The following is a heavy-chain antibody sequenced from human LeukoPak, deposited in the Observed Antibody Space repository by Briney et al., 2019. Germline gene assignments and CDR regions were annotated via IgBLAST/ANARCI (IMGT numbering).Heavy chain of an antibody. CDR1: GGSISSGGYS. D-gene: IGHD6-6*01. CDR3: ARVRGSIAAHFDY. CDR2: IYHSGST. J-gene: IGHJ4*02. Sequence: SQTLSLTCAVSGGSISSGGYSWSWIRQPPGKGLEWIGYIYHSGSTYYNPSLKSRVTISVDTSKNQFSLKLSSVTAADTAVYYCARVRGSIAAHFDYWGQGTLVTVSS. V-gene: IGHV4-30-2*01.